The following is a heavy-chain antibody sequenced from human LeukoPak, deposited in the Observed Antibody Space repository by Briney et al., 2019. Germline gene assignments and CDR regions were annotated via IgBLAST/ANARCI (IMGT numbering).Heavy chain of an antibody. CDR1: GGSINSYY. CDR3: ARWNYYESSRAFDI. J-gene: IGHJ3*02. V-gene: IGHV4-59*01. D-gene: IGHD3-22*01. Sequence: SETLSLTCTVSGGSINSYYWSWIRQPPGKGLEWIGYIYYSGDTNYNPSLKSRVTISVDTSKNHFSLKLNSVTAADTAMYYCARWNYYESSRAFDIWGQGTMVTVSS. CDR2: IYYSGDT.